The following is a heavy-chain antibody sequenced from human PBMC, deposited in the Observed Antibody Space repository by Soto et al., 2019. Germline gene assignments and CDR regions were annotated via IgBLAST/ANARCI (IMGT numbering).Heavy chain of an antibody. J-gene: IGHJ4*02. CDR2: IWYDGSNT. CDR3: VRDLLGSGGHFDY. D-gene: IGHD7-27*01. Sequence: GGSLRLSCAASGFIFSSFGMHWVRRAPGKGLEWVAHIWYDGSNTYYADSVKGRFTISRDNSRNTVYLQMNSLRAEDTAVYHCVRDLLGSGGHFDYWGQGTPVTVSS. V-gene: IGHV3-33*01. CDR1: GFIFSSFG.